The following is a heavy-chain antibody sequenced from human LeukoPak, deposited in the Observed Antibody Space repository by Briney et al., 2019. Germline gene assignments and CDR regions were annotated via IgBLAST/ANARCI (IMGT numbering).Heavy chain of an antibody. CDR3: ARESWTGYYFDY. V-gene: IGHV3-30*02. Sequence: GGSLRLSCAASGFTFSSYGMHWVRQAPGKGLEWVAFIRSDGSNKYYADSVKGRFTISRDNSKNTLYLQLNSLRAEDTAVYYCARESWTGYYFDYWGQGTLVTVSS. CDR2: IRSDGSNK. CDR1: GFTFSSYG. D-gene: IGHD1-1*01. J-gene: IGHJ4*02.